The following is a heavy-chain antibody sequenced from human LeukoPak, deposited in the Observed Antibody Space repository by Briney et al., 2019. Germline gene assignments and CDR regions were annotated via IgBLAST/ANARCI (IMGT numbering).Heavy chain of an antibody. Sequence: GGSLRLSCAASGFTFSSYAMSWVRQAPGKGLEWVSAIGGSGGSTYYADSVKGRFTISRDNSKNTLYLQMNSLRAEDTAVYYCAKALRGIVVVPAATYWGQGTLVTVSS. V-gene: IGHV3-23*01. J-gene: IGHJ4*02. CDR3: AKALRGIVVVPAATY. CDR1: GFTFSSYA. CDR2: IGGSGGST. D-gene: IGHD2-2*01.